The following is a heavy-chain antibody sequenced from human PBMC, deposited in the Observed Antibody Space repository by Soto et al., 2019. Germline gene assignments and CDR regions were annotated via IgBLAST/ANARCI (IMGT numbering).Heavy chain of an antibody. V-gene: IGHV3-66*01. J-gene: IGHJ4*02. D-gene: IGHD1-1*01. CDR1: GFTVSSNH. CDR2: IYGSGSA. CDR3: ARDPPGNDGAFDY. Sequence: EVQLVESGGGLVQPGGSLRLSCAASGFTVSSNHMNWVRQPPGKGLEWVSVIYGSGSAHYADSVRGRFTISRDESKNTVILQVDSLRLEDTAVYYCARDPPGNDGAFDYGGRGTLVTVSS.